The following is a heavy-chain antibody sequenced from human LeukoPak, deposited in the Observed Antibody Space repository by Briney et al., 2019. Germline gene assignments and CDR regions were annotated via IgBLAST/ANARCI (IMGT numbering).Heavy chain of an antibody. CDR2: INHSGST. Sequence: SETLSLTCTVSGGSISSYYWSWIRQPPGKGLEWIGEINHSGSTNYNPSLKSRVTISVDTSKNQFSLKLSSVTAADTAVYYCARVRRGYCSSTSCYNFDYWGQGTLVTVSS. D-gene: IGHD2-2*01. V-gene: IGHV4-34*01. CDR3: ARVRRGYCSSTSCYNFDY. CDR1: GGSISSYY. J-gene: IGHJ4*02.